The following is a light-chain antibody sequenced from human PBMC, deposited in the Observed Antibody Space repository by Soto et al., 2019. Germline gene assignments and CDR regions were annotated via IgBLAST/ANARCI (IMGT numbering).Light chain of an antibody. J-gene: IGKJ1*01. CDR2: DAY. CDR1: QTISSW. CDR3: QQYNSYPWT. Sequence: DIQMTQSPSTLSGSVGDRVTITCWASQTISSWLAWYQQKPGKAPKLLIYDAYSLESGVTSRFSGSGSGTEFTLTISSLQPDDFATYYCQQYNSYPWTVGQGTQVDIK. V-gene: IGKV1-5*01.